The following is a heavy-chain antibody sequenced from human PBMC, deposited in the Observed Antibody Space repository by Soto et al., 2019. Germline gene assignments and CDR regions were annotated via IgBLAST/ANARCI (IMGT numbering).Heavy chain of an antibody. J-gene: IGHJ4*02. CDR2: IVPIFATA. Sequence: QVQLVQSGAEVKKPGSSMKVSCRASGYTFSDYAISWVRQAAGQGLEWMGGIVPIFATANYAQKFQGRVTITADKSTSTTYMELSSLISEDAAVYFCAREGFSGSYFAYWGQGTLVTVSS. CDR3: AREGFSGSYFAY. V-gene: IGHV1-69*06. D-gene: IGHD1-26*01. CDR1: GYTFSDYA.